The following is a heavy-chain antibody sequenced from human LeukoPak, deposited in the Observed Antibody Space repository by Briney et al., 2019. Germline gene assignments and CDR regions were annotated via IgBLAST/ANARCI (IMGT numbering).Heavy chain of an antibody. Sequence: GGSLRLSCAASGFTFNDSYMTWIRQAPGKGLEWVSFISNSGDSIYYADSVKGRFTTSRDNAKNSLFLQMNSLRAEDTAVYYCGRGHWGLDYWGQGALVTVSS. J-gene: IGHJ4*02. CDR1: GFTFNDSY. D-gene: IGHD7-27*01. CDR2: ISNSGDSI. CDR3: GRGHWGLDY. V-gene: IGHV3-11*04.